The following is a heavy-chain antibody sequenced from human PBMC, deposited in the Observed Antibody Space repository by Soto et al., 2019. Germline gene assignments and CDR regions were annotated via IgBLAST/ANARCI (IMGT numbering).Heavy chain of an antibody. J-gene: IGHJ5*02. CDR2: IIPIFGTA. V-gene: IGHV1-69*01. CDR1: GGTFSSYA. CDR3: ARVDYDFWSGYSIRRCFDP. Sequence: QVQLVQSGAEVKKPGSSVKVSCKASGGTFSSYAISWVRQAPGQGLEWMGGIIPIFGTANYAQKFQGRVTINGNDTTSTAYLELSSLRSEDTAVYYCARVDYDFWSGYSIRRCFDPWGQGTLVTVSS. D-gene: IGHD3-3*01.